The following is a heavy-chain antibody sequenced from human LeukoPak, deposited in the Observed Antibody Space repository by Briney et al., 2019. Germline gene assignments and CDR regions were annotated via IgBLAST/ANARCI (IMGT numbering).Heavy chain of an antibody. CDR3: AKGPTYYYGSGNYFSDY. D-gene: IGHD3-10*01. CDR2: ISGSGGST. J-gene: IGHJ4*02. V-gene: IGHV3-23*01. Sequence: GGSLRLSCAASGFTFSSYAMSWVRQAPGKGLEWVSAISGSGGSTYYADSVKGRFTISRDNSKNTLYLQMNSLRAEDTAVYYCAKGPTYYYGSGNYFSDYWGQGTLVTVSS. CDR1: GFTFSSYA.